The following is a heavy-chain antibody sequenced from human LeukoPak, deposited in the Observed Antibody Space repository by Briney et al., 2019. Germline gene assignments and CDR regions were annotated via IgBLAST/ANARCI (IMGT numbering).Heavy chain of an antibody. J-gene: IGHJ4*02. D-gene: IGHD1-26*01. CDR1: GASISGGTYY. Sequence: PSETLALTCSVSGASISGGTYYWGWIRQPPGKGLEWIGSIYYTGSTYDNPSLKSRVTISVDTSKNQFSLKLSSVTAADTAVYYCARRGGSGRAFDYWGQGTLVTVSS. CDR3: ARRGGSGRAFDY. CDR2: IYYTGST. V-gene: IGHV4-39*01.